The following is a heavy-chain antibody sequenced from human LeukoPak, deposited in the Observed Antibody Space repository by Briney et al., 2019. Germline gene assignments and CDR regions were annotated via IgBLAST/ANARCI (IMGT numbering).Heavy chain of an antibody. CDR2: ISGSGGST. CDR3: ARDLRGSGSYLDY. D-gene: IGHD3-10*01. V-gene: IGHV3-23*01. CDR1: GFTFSSYA. J-gene: IGHJ4*02. Sequence: GGSLRLSCAASGFTFSSYAMSWVRQAPGKGLEWVSAISGSGGSTYYADSVKGRFTISRDNSKNTLYLQMNSLRAEDTAVYYCARDLRGSGSYLDYWGQGTLVTVSS.